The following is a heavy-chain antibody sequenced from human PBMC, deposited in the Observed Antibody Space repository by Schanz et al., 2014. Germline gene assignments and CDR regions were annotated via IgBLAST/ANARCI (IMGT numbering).Heavy chain of an antibody. CDR2: IIPIHDKT. J-gene: IGHJ3*01. D-gene: IGHD3-10*01. V-gene: IGHV1-69*02. CDR1: GATFSSYT. Sequence: QVQLVQSGAEVMKPGSSVKVSCKASGATFSSYTINWVRQAPGQGLEWMGRIIPIHDKTNYAQKFQGRVTMTADKSTSTVYMEVSGLRSEDAAMYYCATKSPFRMVRGSNSFDAWGQGTMVTVSS. CDR3: ATKSPFRMVRGSNSFDA.